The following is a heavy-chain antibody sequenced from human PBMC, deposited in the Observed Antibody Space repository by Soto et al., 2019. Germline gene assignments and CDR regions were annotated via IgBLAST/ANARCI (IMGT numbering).Heavy chain of an antibody. CDR1: GYTFTSYG. D-gene: IGHD6-19*01. J-gene: IGHJ6*02. CDR2: ISAYNGNT. V-gene: IGHV1-18*01. CDR3: ARDRGRIAVATYYYYGMDV. Sequence: GASVKVSWKASGYTFTSYGISWVRQAPGQGLDWMGWISAYNGNTNYAQKLQGRVTMTTDTSTSTAYMELRSLRSDDTAVYYCARDRGRIAVATYYYYGMDVWGQGTTVTVSS.